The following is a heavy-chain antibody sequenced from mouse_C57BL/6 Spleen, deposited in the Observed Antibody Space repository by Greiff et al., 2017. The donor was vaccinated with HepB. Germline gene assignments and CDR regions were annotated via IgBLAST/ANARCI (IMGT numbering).Heavy chain of an antibody. Sequence: QVQLQQSGAELARPGASVKLSCKASGYTFTSYGISWVKQRTGQGLEWIGEIYPRSGNTYYNEKLKGKATMTADKSSSTAYMELRSLTSEDSAVYFCAGDTTGEADLDYWGQGTTLTVSS. D-gene: IGHD1-1*01. J-gene: IGHJ2*01. V-gene: IGHV1-81*01. CDR3: AGDTTGEADLDY. CDR1: GYTFTSYG. CDR2: IYPRSGNT.